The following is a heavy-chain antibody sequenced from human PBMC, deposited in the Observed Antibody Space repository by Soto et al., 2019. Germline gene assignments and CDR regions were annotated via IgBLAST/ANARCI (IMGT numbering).Heavy chain of an antibody. J-gene: IGHJ4*02. CDR2: INAGNGKT. CDR1: GYTFTRYA. CDR3: ARDEDY. V-gene: IGHV1-3*01. Sequence: ASVKASCKASGYTFTRYAIHWVRQAPGQRLEWMGWINAGNGKTKYSQKFQGRVTITRDTSASTAYMELSSLTSEDTAVYYCARDEDYWGQGTLVTVSS.